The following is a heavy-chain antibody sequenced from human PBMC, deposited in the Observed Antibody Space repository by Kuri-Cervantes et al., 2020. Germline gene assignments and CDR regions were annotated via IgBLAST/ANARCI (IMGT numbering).Heavy chain of an antibody. V-gene: IGHV3-48*01. CDR2: ITTSSSTI. CDR1: GFTFSSNS. Sequence: ETLSLTCTASGFTFSSNSMNWVRQAPGKGLEWIPYITTSSSTIHYADSVKGRFTISRDNAKKSLYLQVNSLRAEDTAVYYCARDRSPGPNAFDIWGQGTMVTVSS. CDR3: ARDRSPGPNAFDI. J-gene: IGHJ3*02.